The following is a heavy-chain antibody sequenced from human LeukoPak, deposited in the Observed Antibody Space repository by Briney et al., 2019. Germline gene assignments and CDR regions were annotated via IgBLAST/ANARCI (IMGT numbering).Heavy chain of an antibody. CDR2: IIPILGIA. D-gene: IGHD3-10*01. V-gene: IGHV1-69*04. CDR3: ASLGSGSYSVGAFDI. J-gene: IGHJ3*02. CDR1: GGTFSSYA. Sequence: ASVKVSCKASGGTFSSYAIIWVRQAPGQGLEWMGRIIPILGIANYAQKFQGRVTITADKSTSTAYMELSSLRSEDTAVYYCASLGSGSYSVGAFDIWGQGTRVTVSS.